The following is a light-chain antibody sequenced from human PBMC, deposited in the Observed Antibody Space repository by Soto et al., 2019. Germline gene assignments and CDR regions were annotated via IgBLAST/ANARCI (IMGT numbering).Light chain of an antibody. CDR2: VAS. CDR1: QGINNY. J-gene: IGKJ3*01. V-gene: IGKV1-9*01. CDR3: QQLNSYPLI. Sequence: DIQLTQSPSFLSASVGDRVTITCRASQGINNYLAWYQQKPGTAPKLLIYVASTLQSGVPSRFSGSASGAEITLTIDSLQPDDFATYGCQQLNSYPLIFGPGTKVYVK.